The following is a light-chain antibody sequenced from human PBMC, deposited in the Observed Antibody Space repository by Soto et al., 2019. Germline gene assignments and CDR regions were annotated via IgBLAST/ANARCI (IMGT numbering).Light chain of an antibody. CDR3: CSYAGSSTNWV. Sequence: QSVLTQPASVSGSPGQSITICCTGTSSDVGSYNLVSWYQQHPGKAPKLMIYEGSKRPSGVSNRFSGSKSGNTASLTISGLQAEDEADYYCCSYAGSSTNWVFGGGTKLTVL. CDR1: SSDVGSYNL. V-gene: IGLV2-23*01. J-gene: IGLJ3*02. CDR2: EGS.